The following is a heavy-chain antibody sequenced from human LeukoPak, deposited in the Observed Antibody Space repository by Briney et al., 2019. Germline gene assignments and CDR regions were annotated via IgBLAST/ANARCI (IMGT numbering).Heavy chain of an antibody. CDR3: ARDYGSPVGTPDFDN. CDR2: ISAYNGNT. D-gene: IGHD3-10*01. CDR1: GYTFTSYG. V-gene: IGHV1-18*01. J-gene: IGHJ4*02. Sequence: ASVKVSCKASGYTFTSYGISWVRQAPGQGLEWMGWISAYNGNTNYAQKLQGRVTMTTDTSAGTAYMELRSLRSDDTAVYYCARDYGSPVGTPDFDNWGQGNLFTVSS.